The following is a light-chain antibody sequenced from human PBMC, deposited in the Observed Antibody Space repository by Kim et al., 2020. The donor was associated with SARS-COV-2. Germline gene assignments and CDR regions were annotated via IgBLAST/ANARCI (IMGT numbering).Light chain of an antibody. J-gene: IGKJ4*01. V-gene: IGKV3-20*01. CDR1: QRVSSKY. CDR3: QQYGNSVT. Sequence: LTPGDRATLSCRESQRVSSKYLAWYQKRPGQTPRLLRYAASIRATGFPDRFSGGGSGKDLTLTISRLEPEDFEVYYCQQYGNSVTVGGGTKVDIK. CDR2: AAS.